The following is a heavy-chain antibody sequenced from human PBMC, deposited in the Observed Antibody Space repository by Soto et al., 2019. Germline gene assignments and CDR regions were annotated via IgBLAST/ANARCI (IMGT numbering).Heavy chain of an antibody. V-gene: IGHV3-21*06. CDR1: GFTFTRYS. Sequence: GGSLRLSCAASGFTFTRYSMNWVRQAPGKGLEWVSSISSTTNYIYYGDSMKGRFTISRDSAKNSLYLEMNSLRAEDTAVYYCARESEDLTSNFDYWGQGTLVTVSS. CDR2: ISSTTNYI. J-gene: IGHJ4*02. CDR3: ARESEDLTSNFDY.